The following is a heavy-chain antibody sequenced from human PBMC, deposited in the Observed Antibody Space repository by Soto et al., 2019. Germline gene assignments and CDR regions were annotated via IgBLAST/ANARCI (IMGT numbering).Heavy chain of an antibody. J-gene: IGHJ6*02. V-gene: IGHV5-51*01. CDR3: ARGGQLWLLDYYYGMDV. CDR2: IYPDDSET. D-gene: IGHD5-18*01. CDR1: GYSFLNYW. Sequence: PGESLKISCKGSGYSFLNYWIGWVRQMPGKDLEWIGIIYPDDSETRYSPSFQGRVTISADKSISTAYLQWSSLKASDTAMYYCARGGQLWLLDYYYGMDVWGQGTTVTV.